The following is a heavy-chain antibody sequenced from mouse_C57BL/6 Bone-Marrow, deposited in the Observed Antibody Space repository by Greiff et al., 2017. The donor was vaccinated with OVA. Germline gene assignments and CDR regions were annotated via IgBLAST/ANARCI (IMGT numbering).Heavy chain of an antibody. Sequence: EVQLQESGAELVRPGASVKLSCTASGFNIKDDYMHWVKQRPEQGLEWIGWIDPENGDTEYASKFQGKATITEDTSSNPAYLQLSSLTSDDTAVYYCTTRYYYGSSHYWYFDVWGTGTTVTVSS. CDR3: TTRYYYGSSHYWYFDV. J-gene: IGHJ1*03. D-gene: IGHD1-1*01. CDR2: IDPENGDT. CDR1: GFNIKDDY. V-gene: IGHV14-4*01.